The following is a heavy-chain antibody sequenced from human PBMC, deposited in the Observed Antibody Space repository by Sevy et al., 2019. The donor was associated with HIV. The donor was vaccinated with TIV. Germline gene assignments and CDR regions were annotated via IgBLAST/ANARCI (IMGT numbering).Heavy chain of an antibody. J-gene: IGHJ6*03. CDR2: IYYSGST. CDR1: GGSISSYY. CDR3: ARGVEMATIIYYYYYMDV. Sequence: SETLSLTCTVSGGSISSYYWSWIRQPPGKGLEWIGYIYYSGSTNYNPSLKSRVTISVDTSKNQFSLKRSSVTAADTAVYYCARGVEMATIIYYYYYMDVWGKGTTVTVSS. D-gene: IGHD5-12*01. V-gene: IGHV4-59*01.